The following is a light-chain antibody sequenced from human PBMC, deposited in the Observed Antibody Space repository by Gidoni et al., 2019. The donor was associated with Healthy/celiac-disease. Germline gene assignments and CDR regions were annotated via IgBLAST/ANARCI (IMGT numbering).Light chain of an antibody. CDR1: QSVYNY. Sequence: EIVLTQSPATLSLSPGERATLSCRASQSVYNYLAWYQQKPGQAPRLLIYDASNRATGIPARFSGSGSWTDFTLTISSLEPEDFAVYYCQQRSNRPPYTFGQGTKLEIK. V-gene: IGKV3-11*01. CDR2: DAS. J-gene: IGKJ2*01. CDR3: QQRSNRPPYT.